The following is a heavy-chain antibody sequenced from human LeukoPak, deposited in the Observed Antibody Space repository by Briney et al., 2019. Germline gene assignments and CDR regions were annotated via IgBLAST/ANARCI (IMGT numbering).Heavy chain of an antibody. CDR2: INPNSGGT. D-gene: IGHD1-26*01. CDR1: GYTFTGYY. J-gene: IGHJ4*02. CDR3: ARSLARYSGSYGSGY. Sequence: ASVKVSCKASGYTFTGYYMHWVRQAPGQGLEWMGWINPNSGGTNYAQKFQGRVTMTRDTSISTAYMGLSRLRSDDTAVYYCARSLARYSGSYGSGYWGQGTLVTVSS. V-gene: IGHV1-2*02.